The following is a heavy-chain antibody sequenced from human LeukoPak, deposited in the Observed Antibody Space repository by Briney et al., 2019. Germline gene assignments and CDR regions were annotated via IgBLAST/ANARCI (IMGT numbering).Heavy chain of an antibody. Sequence: PGGSLRLSCAASGFTFSSYAMSWVRQAPGKGLEWVSAISGSGGSTYYADSVKGRFTISRDNSKNTLYLQMNSLRAKDTAVYYCAKDPYSSSWYNWFDPWGQGTLVTVSS. CDR2: ISGSGGST. V-gene: IGHV3-23*01. CDR3: AKDPYSSSWYNWFDP. D-gene: IGHD6-13*01. J-gene: IGHJ5*02. CDR1: GFTFSSYA.